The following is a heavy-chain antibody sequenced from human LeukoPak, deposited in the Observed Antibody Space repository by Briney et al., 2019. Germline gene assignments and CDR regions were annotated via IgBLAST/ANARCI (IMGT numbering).Heavy chain of an antibody. CDR1: GFSLSTSGVG. D-gene: IGHD3-10*01. CDR2: FYCYDEK. Sequence: SGPTLVNPTQTLTLTCTFSGFSLSTSGVGVGWIRQPPVKALQWHALFYCYDEKYYSLSLKSRLPISRETSRNQVVLTMTNMDPLDTATYFCAHSYYFGSRSYYNVWFAPWGLGTLVTVSS. CDR3: AHSYYFGSRSYYNVWFAP. V-gene: IGHV2-5*01. J-gene: IGHJ5*02.